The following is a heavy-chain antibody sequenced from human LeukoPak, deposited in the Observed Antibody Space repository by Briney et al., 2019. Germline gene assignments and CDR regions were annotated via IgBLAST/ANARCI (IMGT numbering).Heavy chain of an antibody. CDR2: ISSSSSYI. Sequence: KTGGSLRLSCAASGFTFSSYSMNWVRQAPGQGLEWVSSISSSSSYIYYADSVKGRFTISRDNAKNSLYLQMNSLRAEDTAVYYCARDLRLRFPDYWGQGTLVTVSS. J-gene: IGHJ4*02. D-gene: IGHD3-3*01. CDR1: GFTFSSYS. V-gene: IGHV3-21*01. CDR3: ARDLRLRFPDY.